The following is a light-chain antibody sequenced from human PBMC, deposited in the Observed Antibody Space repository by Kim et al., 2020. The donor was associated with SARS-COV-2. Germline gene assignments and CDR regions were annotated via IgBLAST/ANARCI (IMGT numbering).Light chain of an antibody. CDR2: GKN. CDR3: NSRDSSGNHWV. CDR1: SLRSYY. V-gene: IGLV3-19*01. J-gene: IGLJ3*02. Sequence: ALGQKVRITCQGDSLRSYYASWYQQKPGQAPVLVIYGKNNRPSGIPDRFSRSSSGNTASLTITGAQAEDEADYYCNSRDSSGNHWVFGGGTKLTVL.